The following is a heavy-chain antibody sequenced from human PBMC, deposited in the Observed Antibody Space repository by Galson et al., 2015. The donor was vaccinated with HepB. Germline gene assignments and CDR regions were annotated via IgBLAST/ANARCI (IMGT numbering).Heavy chain of an antibody. CDR1: GFTFGDYA. CDR3: TRDRGVYYDFWSGPAEY. CDR2: IRSKAYGGTT. Sequence: SLRLSCAASGFTFGDYAMSWFRQAPGKGLEWVGFIRSKAYGGTTEYAASVKGRFTISRDDSKSIAYLQMNSLKTEDTAVYYCTRDRGVYYDFWSGPAEYWSQGTLVTVSS. D-gene: IGHD3-3*01. V-gene: IGHV3-49*03. J-gene: IGHJ4*02.